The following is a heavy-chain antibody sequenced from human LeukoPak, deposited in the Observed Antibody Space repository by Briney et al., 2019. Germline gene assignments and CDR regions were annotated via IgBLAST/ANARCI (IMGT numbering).Heavy chain of an antibody. V-gene: IGHV1-2*02. CDR1: GYTFTGYY. CDR3: ARGYSSSWLYFDY. CDR2: INPNSGGT. J-gene: IGHJ4*02. Sequence: ASVKVSCKASGYTFTGYYMHWVRQAPGQGLEWMGWINPNSGGTNYAQKLQGRVTMTRDTSISTAYMELSRLRSDDTAVYYCARGYSSSWLYFDYWGQGTLVTVSS. D-gene: IGHD6-13*01.